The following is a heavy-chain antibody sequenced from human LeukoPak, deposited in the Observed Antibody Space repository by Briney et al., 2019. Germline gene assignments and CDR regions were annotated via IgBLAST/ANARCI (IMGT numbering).Heavy chain of an antibody. Sequence: SVKVSCKASGGTFSSYAISWVRQAPGQGLEWMGGIIPIFGTANYAQKFQGRVTITADESTSTAYMELSSLRSEDTAVYYCARIPPEGPYYYYYGMDVWGKGTTVTDSS. J-gene: IGHJ6*04. CDR2: IIPIFGTA. CDR1: GGTFSSYA. D-gene: IGHD1-14*01. CDR3: ARIPPEGPYYYYYGMDV. V-gene: IGHV1-69*13.